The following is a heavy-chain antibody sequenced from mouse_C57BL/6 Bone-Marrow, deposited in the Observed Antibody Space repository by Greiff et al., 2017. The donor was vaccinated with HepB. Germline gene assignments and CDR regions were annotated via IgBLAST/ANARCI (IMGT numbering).Heavy chain of an antibody. CDR1: GYTFTSYW. D-gene: IGHD2-1*01. CDR3: TRDGNLYYAMDY. J-gene: IGHJ4*01. Sequence: VQLKQSGTVLARPGASVKMSCKTSGYTFTSYWMHWVKQWPGQGLEWIGAIYPGNSDTSNNQKFTGKAKLTAVTSASTAYMELSSLTNEDSAFYYCTRDGNLYYAMDYWGQGTSVTVSS. V-gene: IGHV1-5*01. CDR2: IYPGNSDT.